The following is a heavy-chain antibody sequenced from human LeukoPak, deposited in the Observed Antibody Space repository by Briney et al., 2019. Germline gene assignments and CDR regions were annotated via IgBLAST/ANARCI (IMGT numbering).Heavy chain of an antibody. V-gene: IGHV4-31*03. Sequence: TASETLSLTCTVSGASISSGGYYWSWLHQHQGKGLERFRSMYYSVRIYYNPSPNSRVTISADTSKHQFSLKLSCATAAATAVYYCARVIYPRGSSGGWFDPWGQGTLVTVSS. CDR3: ARVIYPRGSSGGWFDP. CDR1: GASISSGGYY. J-gene: IGHJ5*02. D-gene: IGHD6-6*01. CDR2: MYYSVRI.